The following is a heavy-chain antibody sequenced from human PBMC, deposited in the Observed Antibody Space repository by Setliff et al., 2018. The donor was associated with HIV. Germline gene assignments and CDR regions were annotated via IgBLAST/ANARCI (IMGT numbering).Heavy chain of an antibody. CDR3: AGVPSSGWYGGHHYMDV. J-gene: IGHJ6*03. D-gene: IGHD6-19*01. V-gene: IGHV4-59*11. CDR1: GGSISSHY. CDR2: IHYSGSI. Sequence: LSLTCTVSGGSISSHYWNWIRQPPGKGLEWIGYIHYSGSINYNPSLKSRVTISGDSSKNQVSLMLSSVTAADTAVYFCAGVPSSGWYGGHHYMDVWGKGAAVTVSS.